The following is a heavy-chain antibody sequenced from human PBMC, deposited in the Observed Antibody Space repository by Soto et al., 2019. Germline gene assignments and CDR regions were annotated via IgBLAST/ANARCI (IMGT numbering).Heavy chain of an antibody. CDR3: ARVVITMIRGVIHSSWFDP. Sequence: SEPLSLTCAVYGGSFSGYYWSWIRQPPGKGLEWIGYIYYTGSTNYNPSLKSRVTISVDTSKNQFSLKLSSVTAADTAVYYCARVVITMIRGVIHSSWFDPWGQGTLVTVSS. CDR2: IYYTGST. V-gene: IGHV4-59*01. J-gene: IGHJ5*02. D-gene: IGHD3-10*01. CDR1: GGSFSGYY.